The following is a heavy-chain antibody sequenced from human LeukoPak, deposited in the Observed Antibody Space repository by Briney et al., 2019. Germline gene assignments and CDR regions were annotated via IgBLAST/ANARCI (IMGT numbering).Heavy chain of an antibody. J-gene: IGHJ4*02. Sequence: GGSLRLSCAASGFTFSSYAMHWVRQAPGKGLEWVAVISYDGSNKYYADSVKGRFTISRDNSKNTLYLQMNSLRAEDTAVYYCARLNGYYYPDYWGQGTLVTVSS. CDR2: ISYDGSNK. CDR1: GFTFSSYA. D-gene: IGHD3-22*01. V-gene: IGHV3-30-3*01. CDR3: ARLNGYYYPDY.